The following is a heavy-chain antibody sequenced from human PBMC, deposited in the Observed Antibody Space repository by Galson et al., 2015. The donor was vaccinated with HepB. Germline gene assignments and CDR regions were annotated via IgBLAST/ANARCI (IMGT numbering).Heavy chain of an antibody. D-gene: IGHD5/OR15-5a*01. CDR2: IYHSGST. J-gene: IGHJ3*02. V-gene: IGHV4-38-2*02. CDR3: ARDEVSRAAFDI. Sequence: WVRQAPGKGLEWIGSIYHSGSTYYNPSLKSRVTISVDTSKNQFSLKLSSVTAADTAVYYCARDEVSRAAFDIWGQGTMVTVSS.